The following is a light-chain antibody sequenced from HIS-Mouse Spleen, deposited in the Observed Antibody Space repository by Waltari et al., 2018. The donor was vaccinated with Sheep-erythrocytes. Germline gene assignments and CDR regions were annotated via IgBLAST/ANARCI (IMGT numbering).Light chain of an antibody. CDR1: QSLLHSNGYNY. Sequence: DIVMTQSPLSLPVTPGEPASISCRPSQSLLHSNGYNYLDWYLQTPGQSPQLLIYLGSNRASGVPDRFSGSGSGTDFTLKISRVEAEDVGVYYCMQALQTPRTFGQGTKVEIK. J-gene: IGKJ1*01. CDR2: LGS. V-gene: IGKV2-28*01. CDR3: MQALQTPRT.